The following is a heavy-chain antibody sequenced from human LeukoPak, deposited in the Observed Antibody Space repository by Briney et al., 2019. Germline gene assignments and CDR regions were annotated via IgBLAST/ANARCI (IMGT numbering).Heavy chain of an antibody. V-gene: IGHV4-59*01. CDR2: VYYSGST. D-gene: IGHD3-10*01. J-gene: IGHJ5*02. Sequence: SETLSLTCTVSGGSLSGFYWSWIRQPPGKGLEWIGYVYYSGSTTYNPSLKSRVTISVDTSRNQFSLRLGSVTAADTAVYYCARDRGYWFDPWGQGTLVTVSS. CDR3: ARDRGYWFDP. CDR1: GGSLSGFY.